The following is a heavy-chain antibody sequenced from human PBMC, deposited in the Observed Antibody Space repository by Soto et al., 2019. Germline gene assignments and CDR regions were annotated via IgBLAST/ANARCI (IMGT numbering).Heavy chain of an antibody. CDR1: GFTFSTYA. Sequence: EVQLLESGGDLVQPGGSLRLSCEASGFTFSTYAMSWVRQAPGKGLEWVSDIIGSGGITNYADSVKGRFTISRDNSKIMLYLQRNSLRAEDTAVYSCAKASVKGSYYPYYYYIDFWGKGTTVTVSS. D-gene: IGHD3-10*01. CDR3: AKASVKGSYYPYYYYIDF. V-gene: IGHV3-23*01. CDR2: IIGSGGIT. J-gene: IGHJ6*03.